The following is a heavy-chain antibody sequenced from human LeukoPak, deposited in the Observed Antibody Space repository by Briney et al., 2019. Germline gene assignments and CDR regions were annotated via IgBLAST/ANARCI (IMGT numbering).Heavy chain of an antibody. J-gene: IGHJ4*02. D-gene: IGHD6-19*01. V-gene: IGHV4-38-2*02. Sequence: PSETLSLTCTVSGYSISSGYYWGWIRQPPGKGLEWIGSIYHSGSTYYNPSLKSRVTMSVDTFKNQFSLKLSSVTAADTAVYYCARESLFRAVAGRPAPFDSWGQGTLVTVSS. CDR2: IYHSGST. CDR1: GYSISSGYY. CDR3: ARESLFRAVAGRPAPFDS.